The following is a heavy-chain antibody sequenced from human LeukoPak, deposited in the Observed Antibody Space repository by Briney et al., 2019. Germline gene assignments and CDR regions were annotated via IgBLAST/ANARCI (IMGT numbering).Heavy chain of an antibody. CDR3: AKGRSGSYYYGVDV. J-gene: IGHJ6*02. CDR1: GFTFSTYG. V-gene: IGHV3-30*18. Sequence: GGSLRLSCAASGFTFSTYGMHWVRQAPGKVLKWVAVISYDGSNQYYADSVKGRFTISRDNSKNTLYLQMNSLRGEDTAVYYCAKGRSGSYYYGVDVWGQGTTVTVSS. CDR2: ISYDGSNQ. D-gene: IGHD3-10*01.